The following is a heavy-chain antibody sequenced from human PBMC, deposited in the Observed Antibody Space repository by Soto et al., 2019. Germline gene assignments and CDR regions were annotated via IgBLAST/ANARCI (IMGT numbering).Heavy chain of an antibody. J-gene: IGHJ6*02. V-gene: IGHV5-51*01. D-gene: IGHD6-13*01. CDR3: ARLEDGAAAGPGPVYYYYGMDV. Sequence: GESLKISCKGSGYSFTSYWIGWVRQMPGKGLEWMGIIYPGDSDTRYSPSFQGQVTISADKSISTAYLQWSSLKASDTAMYYCARLEDGAAAGPGPVYYYYGMDVWGQGTTVTVSS. CDR1: GYSFTSYW. CDR2: IYPGDSDT.